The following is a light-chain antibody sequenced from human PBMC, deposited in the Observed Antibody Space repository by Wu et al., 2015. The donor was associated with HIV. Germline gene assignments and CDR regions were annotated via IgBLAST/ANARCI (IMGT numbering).Light chain of an antibody. Sequence: EMVLTQSPGTLSLSPGERATLSCRVSESIGSSSLAWYRQKPGQPPRLLIYDASTRATGFPARFSGGGSGTEFTLTISTLQSGDVAVYYCQQYNDWPQTFGQGTKVEI. J-gene: IGKJ1*01. V-gene: IGKV3-15*01. CDR3: QQYNDWPQT. CDR2: DAS. CDR1: ESIGSS.